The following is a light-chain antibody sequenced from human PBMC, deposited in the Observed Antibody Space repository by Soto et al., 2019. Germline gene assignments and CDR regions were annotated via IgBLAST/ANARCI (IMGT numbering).Light chain of an antibody. J-gene: IGKJ1*01. CDR1: QSIGTN. CDR3: QQYNSYSWT. CDR2: KAS. Sequence: DIQMTQSPSSLSASVGDRVTITCRASQSIGTNLNWYQQRPGQAPELLIYKASNLQSGVPSRFSGSGSGTDFTLTISSLQPDDFATYYCQQYNSYSWTFGQGTKVDIK. V-gene: IGKV1-5*03.